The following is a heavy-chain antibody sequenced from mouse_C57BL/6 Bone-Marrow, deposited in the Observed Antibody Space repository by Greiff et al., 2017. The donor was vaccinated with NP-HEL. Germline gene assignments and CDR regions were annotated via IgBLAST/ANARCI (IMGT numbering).Heavy chain of an antibody. CDR1: GFTFSSYG. CDR2: ISSGGSYT. V-gene: IGHV5-6*01. D-gene: IGHD1-1*01. Sequence: EVKVVESGGDLVKPGGSLKLSCAASGFTFSSYGMSWVRQTPDKRLEWVATISSGGSYTYYPDSVKGRFTISRDNAKNTLYLQMSSLKSEDTAMYYCASPKYYGSSWFAYWGQGTLVTVSA. CDR3: ASPKYYGSSWFAY. J-gene: IGHJ3*01.